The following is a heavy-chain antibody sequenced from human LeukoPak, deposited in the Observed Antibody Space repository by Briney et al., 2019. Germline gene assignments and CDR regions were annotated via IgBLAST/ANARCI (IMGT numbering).Heavy chain of an antibody. CDR1: GYSFNSYY. CDR3: ARGVDFWSGSPYFDF. Sequence: GESLKISCKASGYSFNSYYIGWVRQMPGKGLEWMGMIYPGDPETRYSPSFQGHVTISLDRSITTAYLRFNNLKASHTAMYYCARGVDFWSGSPYFDFWGQGTLVTVSS. CDR2: IYPGDPET. D-gene: IGHD3-3*01. J-gene: IGHJ4*02. V-gene: IGHV5-51*01.